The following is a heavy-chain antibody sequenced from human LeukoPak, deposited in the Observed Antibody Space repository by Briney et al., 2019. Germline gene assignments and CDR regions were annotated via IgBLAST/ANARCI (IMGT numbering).Heavy chain of an antibody. D-gene: IGHD3-22*01. Sequence: GGSLRLSCAASGFTFSRHWMTWVRQAPGKGLEWVANIKHDGSEKNYVDSVKGRFTISRDNAKNSLYLQMNSLRAEDTAVYYSATPLDYYDTSDSHQGGDWGQGTLVTVSS. CDR1: GFTFSRHW. CDR3: ATPLDYYDTSDSHQGGD. J-gene: IGHJ4*02. CDR2: IKHDGSEK. V-gene: IGHV3-7*03.